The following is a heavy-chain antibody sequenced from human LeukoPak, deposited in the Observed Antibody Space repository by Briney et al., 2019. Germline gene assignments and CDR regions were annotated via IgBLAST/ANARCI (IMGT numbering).Heavy chain of an antibody. CDR2: ISGSGVGT. CDR1: GFTFSSYA. D-gene: IGHD6-13*01. V-gene: IGHV3-23*01. J-gene: IGHJ1*01. Sequence: PGGSLRLSCAASGFTFSSYAISWVHQAPGKGLEWVSSISGSGVGTYYADSVKGRFTISRDNSKNTLDLQMNSLRAEDTALYYCAKGDLSSSRWGYFHHGGRGTLVTASS. CDR3: AKGDLSSSRWGYFHH.